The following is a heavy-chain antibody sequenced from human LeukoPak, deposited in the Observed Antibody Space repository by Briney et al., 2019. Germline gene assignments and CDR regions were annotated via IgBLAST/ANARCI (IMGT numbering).Heavy chain of an antibody. Sequence: ASVKVSCKASGYTFTSYYMHWVRQAPGQGLEWMGIINPSGGSTSYAQKFQGRVTMTRDTSTSTVYMELSSLRSEYTAVYYCARDLGGGWFDYWGQGTLVTVSS. CDR1: GYTFTSYY. J-gene: IGHJ4*02. CDR3: ARDLGGGWFDY. V-gene: IGHV1-46*01. D-gene: IGHD6-19*01. CDR2: INPSGGST.